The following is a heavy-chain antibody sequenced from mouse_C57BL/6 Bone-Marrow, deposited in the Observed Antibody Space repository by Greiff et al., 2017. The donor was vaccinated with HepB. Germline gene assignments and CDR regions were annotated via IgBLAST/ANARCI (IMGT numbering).Heavy chain of an antibody. V-gene: IGHV1-55*01. CDR3: ARRYYGSSWYFDV. Sequence: VKLQQPGAELVKPGASVKMSCKASGYTFTSYWITWVKQRPGQGLEWIGDIYPGSGSTNYNEKFKSKATLTVDTSSRTAYMQLSSLTSEDSAVYYCARRYYGSSWYFDVWGTGTTVTVAS. CDR1: GYTFTSYW. CDR2: IYPGSGST. D-gene: IGHD1-1*01. J-gene: IGHJ1*03.